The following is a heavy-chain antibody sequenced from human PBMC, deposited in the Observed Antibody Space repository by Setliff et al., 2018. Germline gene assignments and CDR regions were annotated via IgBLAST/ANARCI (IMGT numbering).Heavy chain of an antibody. Sequence: GGSLRLSCAASGYTSSSYAMTWIRQAPGKGLEWISYIHDSGNPTYYADSVKGRFTVSRDNAKNSLYLQMTSLRAEDTAIYYCARTTGYRLEGDFDYWGQGTLVTVSS. D-gene: IGHD3-16*01. V-gene: IGHV3-48*03. CDR3: ARTTGYRLEGDFDY. J-gene: IGHJ5*01. CDR2: IHDSGNPT. CDR1: GYTSSSYA.